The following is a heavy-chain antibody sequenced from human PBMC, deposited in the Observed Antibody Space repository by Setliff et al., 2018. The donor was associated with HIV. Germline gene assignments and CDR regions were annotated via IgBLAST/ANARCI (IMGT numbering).Heavy chain of an antibody. D-gene: IGHD2-2*01. CDR3: ARDYCSRATCYGSNFDY. V-gene: IGHV1-69*05. Sequence: SVKVSCKASGGTFSSYVISWVRQAPGQGPEWMGGIIPMYGVTNYAQKFQGRVTMTTDSSTNTAYMDLRSLRSDDTAVYFCARDYCSRATCYGSNFDYWGQGTQVTVSS. CDR2: IIPMYGVT. J-gene: IGHJ4*02. CDR1: GGTFSSYV.